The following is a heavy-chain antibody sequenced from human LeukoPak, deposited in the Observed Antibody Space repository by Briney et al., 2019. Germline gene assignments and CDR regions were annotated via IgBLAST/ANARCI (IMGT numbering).Heavy chain of an antibody. CDR2: INSGNGNK. Sequence: ASVKVSCKASGYTFTSYAMHWVRQAPGQRLEWMGWINSGNGNKKYSQTFKGRVTITRDKSASTAYLELSSLRSEDTAVYYCATDLATQYVDYWGQETLVTVSS. J-gene: IGHJ4*02. CDR3: ATDLATQYVDY. D-gene: IGHD5-12*01. V-gene: IGHV1-3*01. CDR1: GYTFTSYA.